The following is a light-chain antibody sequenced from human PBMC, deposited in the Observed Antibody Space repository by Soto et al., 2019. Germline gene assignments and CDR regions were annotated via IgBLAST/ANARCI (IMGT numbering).Light chain of an antibody. V-gene: IGKV3-15*01. CDR1: QGIHTN. CDR3: QQYGSAPRT. CDR2: SAS. Sequence: DIVMAQSPASLSVSPGEGATLSCRASQGIHTNLAWYQQKPGQAPRLLIYSASTRATGVPARFSGSGSGTEFTLTISSLEPEDFAVYYCQQYGSAPRTFGQGTKVDIK. J-gene: IGKJ1*01.